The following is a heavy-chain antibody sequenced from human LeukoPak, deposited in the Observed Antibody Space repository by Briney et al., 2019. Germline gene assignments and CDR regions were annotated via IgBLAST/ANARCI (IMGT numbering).Heavy chain of an antibody. D-gene: IGHD3-10*01. CDR3: AKDFSGSGTWAFDY. J-gene: IGHJ4*02. CDR2: ISYDGSNK. Sequence: GGSLRLSCAASRFTFSSYGMHWVRQAPGKGLEWVAVISYDGSNKYYTDSVKGRFTISRDNSKNTLYLQMNSLRAEDTAVYYCAKDFSGSGTWAFDYWGQGTLVTVSS. CDR1: RFTFSSYG. V-gene: IGHV3-30*18.